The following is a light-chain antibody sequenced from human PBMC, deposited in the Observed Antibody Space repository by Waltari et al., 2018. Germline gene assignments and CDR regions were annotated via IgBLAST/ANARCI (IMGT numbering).Light chain of an antibody. CDR3: QQTYRTPST. CDR2: AIS. CDR1: QNIDFY. Sequence: DIQMTQSPSSLSASVGDRITITCRASQNIDFYLNWYQQKPGKAPNLLLYAISTLQSAVPSRFSGSGSGTNFTLTISVLQPEDFATYFCQQTYRTPSTFGQGTKLDI. J-gene: IGKJ2*02. V-gene: IGKV1-39*01.